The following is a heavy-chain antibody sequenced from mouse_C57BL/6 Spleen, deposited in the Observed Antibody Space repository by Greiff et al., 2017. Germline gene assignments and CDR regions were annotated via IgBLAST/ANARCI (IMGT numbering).Heavy chain of an antibody. CDR2: IHPNSGST. CDR1: GYTFTSYW. Sequence: QVQLQQPGAELVKPGASVKLSCKASGYTFTSYWMHWVKQRPGQGLEWIGMIHPNSGSTNYNEKFKSKATLTVDKSSSTAYMQLSSLTSEDSAVYYCARLRTFPGGNYDYFDYWGQGTTLTVSS. CDR3: ARLRTFPGGNYDYFDY. D-gene: IGHD2-1*01. J-gene: IGHJ2*01. V-gene: IGHV1-64*01.